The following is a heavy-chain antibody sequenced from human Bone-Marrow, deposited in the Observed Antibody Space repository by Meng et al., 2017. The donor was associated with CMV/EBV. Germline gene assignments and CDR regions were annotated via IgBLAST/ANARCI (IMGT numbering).Heavy chain of an antibody. V-gene: IGHV4-59*01. CDR1: GGSISSYY. CDR2: IYYSGST. D-gene: IGHD2-21*01. J-gene: IGHJ4*02. CDR3: ARGTYCGGDCGPHDYYFDY. Sequence: SEPLSLTCTVSGGSISSYYWSWIRQPPGKGLEWIGYIYYSGSTNYNPSLKSRVTISVDTSKNQFSLKLSSVTAADTAVYYCARGTYCGGDCGPHDYYFDYWGQGTLVTVSS.